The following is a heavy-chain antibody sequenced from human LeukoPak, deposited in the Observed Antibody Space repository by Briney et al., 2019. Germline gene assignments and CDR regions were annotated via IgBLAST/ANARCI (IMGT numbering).Heavy chain of an antibody. V-gene: IGHV3-9*03. D-gene: IGHD4-23*01. CDR3: AKDMRGYGGNPLDY. J-gene: IGHJ4*02. CDR1: GFTFDDYA. Sequence: PGGSLRLSCAASGFTFDDYAMHWVRQAPGKGLEWVSGISWNSGSIGYADSVKGRFTISRDNAKNSLYLQMNSLRAENMALYYCAKDMRGYGGNPLDYWGQGTLVTVSS. CDR2: ISWNSGSI.